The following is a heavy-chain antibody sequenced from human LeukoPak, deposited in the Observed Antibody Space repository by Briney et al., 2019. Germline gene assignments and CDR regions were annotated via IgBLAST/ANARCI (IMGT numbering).Heavy chain of an antibody. CDR1: GFSFSSFA. Sequence: GGSLRLSCAASGFSFSSFAMHWVRQAPGKGLEYVSSINSIGGNTYYANSVMGRATISRDNSKSTLYLHLGSLRTEDTAVYFCARGHSDYRRLFDYWGQGTLVTVSS. J-gene: IGHJ4*02. CDR2: INSIGGNT. V-gene: IGHV3-64*01. CDR3: ARGHSDYRRLFDY. D-gene: IGHD4-11*01.